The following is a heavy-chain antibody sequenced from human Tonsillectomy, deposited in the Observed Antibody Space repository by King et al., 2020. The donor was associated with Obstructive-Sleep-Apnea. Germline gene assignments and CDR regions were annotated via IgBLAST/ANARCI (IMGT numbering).Heavy chain of an antibody. CDR2: IYWDDDK. V-gene: IGHV2-5*02. Sequence: TLKESGPTLVKPTQTLTLTCTFSGFSLSTSGVGVGWIRQPPGKALEWLALIYWDDDKRYSPSLKSRLTINKDTSKNQVVLTMTNMDPVDTATYYCAHITTGYYDSSGLFDYWGQGTLVTVSS. J-gene: IGHJ4*02. CDR3: AHITTGYYDSSGLFDY. D-gene: IGHD3-22*01. CDR1: GFSLSTSGVG.